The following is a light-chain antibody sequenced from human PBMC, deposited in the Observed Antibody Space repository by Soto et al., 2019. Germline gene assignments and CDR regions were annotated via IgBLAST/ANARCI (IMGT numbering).Light chain of an antibody. V-gene: IGKV3-15*01. CDR1: QSVSSD. CDR2: GAS. J-gene: IGKJ4*01. Sequence: IVMTQSPATLSVSPGERATLSCRASQSVSSDLAWYQHKPGQAPRLLIYGASTRATGIPARFSGSGSGTEFTLTISSLQSEDFAVYYCQQYNNWPPELTFGGGTKV. CDR3: QQYNNWPPELT.